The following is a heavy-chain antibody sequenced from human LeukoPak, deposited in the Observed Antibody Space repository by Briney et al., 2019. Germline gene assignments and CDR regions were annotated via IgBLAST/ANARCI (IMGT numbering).Heavy chain of an antibody. CDR2: INHSGST. Sequence: SETLSLTCAVSGDSLSSGGYSWSWIRQPPGKGLEWIGEINHSGSTNYNPSLKSRVTISVDTSKNQFSLKLSSVTAADTAVYYCARVSQQLPFDYWGQGTLVTVSS. CDR1: GDSLSSGGYS. J-gene: IGHJ4*02. CDR3: ARVSQQLPFDY. V-gene: IGHV4-34*01. D-gene: IGHD6-13*01.